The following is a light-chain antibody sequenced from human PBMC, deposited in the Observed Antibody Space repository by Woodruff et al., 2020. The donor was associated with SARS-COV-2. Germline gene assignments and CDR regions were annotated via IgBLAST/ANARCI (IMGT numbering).Light chain of an antibody. CDR1: NNKNY. CDR2: WAS. CDR3: QQYYSTPWT. J-gene: IGKJ1*01. Sequence: NNKNYLAWYQQKPGQPPKLLIYWASTRESGVPDRFSGSGSGTDFTLTISSLQAEDVAVYYCQQYYSTPWTFGQGTKVEIK. V-gene: IGKV4-1*01.